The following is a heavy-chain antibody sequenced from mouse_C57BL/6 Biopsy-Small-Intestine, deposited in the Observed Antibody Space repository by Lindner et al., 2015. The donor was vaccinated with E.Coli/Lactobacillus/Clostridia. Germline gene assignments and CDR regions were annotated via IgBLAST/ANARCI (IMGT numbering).Heavy chain of an antibody. CDR2: IYPGDGDT. D-gene: IGHD2-10*01. J-gene: IGHJ2*01. Sequence: VQLQESGPELVKPGASVKISCKASGYAFSSSWMNWVKQRPGKGLEWIGRIYPGDGDTNYNGKFKDKATLTADKSSSTAYMHLSSLTSEDSAVYYCGRSYYDNLDYWGQGTTLTVSS. V-gene: IGHV1-82*01. CDR1: GYAFSSSW. CDR3: GRSYYDNLDY.